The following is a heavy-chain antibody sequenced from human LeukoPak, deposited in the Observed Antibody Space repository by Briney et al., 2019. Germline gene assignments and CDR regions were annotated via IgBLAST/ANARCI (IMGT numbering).Heavy chain of an antibody. V-gene: IGHV4-39*07. D-gene: IGHD3-3*01. J-gene: IGHJ4*02. CDR1: GDSINSGSYY. CDR3: ARFDFWSGFRH. Sequence: SETLSLTCNVSGDSINSGSYYWAWIRQPPGKGLEWIGSIYYSGTTYYNPSFKSRVTTSVDTSKNRFSLRLSSVTAADTALYYCARFDFWSGFRHWGQGTLVTVSS. CDR2: IYYSGTT.